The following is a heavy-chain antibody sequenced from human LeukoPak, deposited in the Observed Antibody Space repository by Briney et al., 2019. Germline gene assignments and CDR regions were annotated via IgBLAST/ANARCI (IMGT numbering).Heavy chain of an antibody. J-gene: IGHJ6*03. Sequence: ASVKVSCKASGYTFTSYDINWVRQATGQGLEWMGWMNPNSGNTGYAQKFQGRVTMTWNTSISTAYMELSSLRSEDTAVYYCARDRDGLKRAVLLYYMDVWGKGTTVTVSS. D-gene: IGHD1-26*01. CDR1: GYTFTSYD. CDR3: ARDRDGLKRAVLLYYMDV. V-gene: IGHV1-8*01. CDR2: MNPNSGNT.